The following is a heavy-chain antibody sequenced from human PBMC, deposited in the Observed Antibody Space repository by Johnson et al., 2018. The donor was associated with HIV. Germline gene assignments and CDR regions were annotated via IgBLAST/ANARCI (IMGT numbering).Heavy chain of an antibody. V-gene: IGHV3-66*02. CDR3: AREGYSYGYDAFDF. J-gene: IGHJ3*01. CDR1: GFTVSSNY. D-gene: IGHD5-18*01. Sequence: VQLVESGGGLVQPGGSLRLSCAASGFTVSSNYMSWVRQAPGQGLEWVSVIYSGGSTYYADSVKGRFTTSRDNSKNTLYLQMNSLRAEDTAVYYCAREGYSYGYDAFDFWGQGTMVTVSS. CDR2: IYSGGST.